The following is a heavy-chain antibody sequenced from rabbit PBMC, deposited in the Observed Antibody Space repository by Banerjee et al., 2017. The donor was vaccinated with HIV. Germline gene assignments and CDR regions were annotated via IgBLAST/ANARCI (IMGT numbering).Heavy chain of an antibody. CDR1: GFSFSNKYV. D-gene: IGHD4-2*01. V-gene: IGHV1S45*01. Sequence: QEQLEESGGDLVKPEGSLTLTCTASGFSFSNKYVMCWVRQAPGKGLEWIGCINTGDGSTYVASWAKGRFTISKTSSTTVTLQMTSLTAADTASYFCARDFAGVIGWNFGLWGPGTLVTVS. CDR3: ARDFAGVIGWNFGL. J-gene: IGHJ4*01. CDR2: INTGDGST.